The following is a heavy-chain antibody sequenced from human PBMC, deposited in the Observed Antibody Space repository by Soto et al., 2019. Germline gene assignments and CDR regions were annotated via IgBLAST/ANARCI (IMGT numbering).Heavy chain of an antibody. CDR2: ISYDGSNK. J-gene: IGHJ1*01. CDR3: ARGRGGSSWYPEYFQH. Sequence: PGGSLRLSCAASGFTFSSYAMHWVRQAPGKGLEWVAVISYDGSNKYYADSVKGRFTISRDNSKNTLYLQMNSLRAEDTAVYYCARGRGGSSWYPEYFQHWGQGTLVTVSS. CDR1: GFTFSSYA. V-gene: IGHV3-30-3*01. D-gene: IGHD6-13*01.